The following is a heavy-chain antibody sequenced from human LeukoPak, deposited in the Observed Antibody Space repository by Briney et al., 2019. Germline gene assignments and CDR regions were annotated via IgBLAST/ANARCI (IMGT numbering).Heavy chain of an antibody. CDR1: GGSFSGYY. V-gene: IGHV4-34*01. Sequence: SETLSLTCAVYGGSFSGYYWSWIRQPPGKGLEWIGEINHSGSTNYNPSLKSRVTISVDTSKNQFSLKLRSVTAADTAVYYCARGLTNGDYYYYYMDVWGKGTTVTISS. D-gene: IGHD4-17*01. J-gene: IGHJ6*03. CDR3: ARGLTNGDYYYYYMDV. CDR2: INHSGST.